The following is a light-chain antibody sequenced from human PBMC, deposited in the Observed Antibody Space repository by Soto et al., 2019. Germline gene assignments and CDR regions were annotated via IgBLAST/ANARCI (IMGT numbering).Light chain of an antibody. CDR1: QSVSTNY. J-gene: IGKJ1*01. Sequence: EIVLTQSPGTLSLSPGERATLSCRASQSVSTNYLACSQQHPGQAPSLLIYGASNTAPGIPDRFSGSGSGTDFTLTISRLEPEDFAVYYCQQYGSSGTFGQGTKGDI. V-gene: IGKV3-20*01. CDR2: GAS. CDR3: QQYGSSGT.